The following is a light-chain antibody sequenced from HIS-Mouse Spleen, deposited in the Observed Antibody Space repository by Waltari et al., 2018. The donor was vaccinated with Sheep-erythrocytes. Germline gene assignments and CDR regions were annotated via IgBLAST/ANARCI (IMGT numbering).Light chain of an antibody. CDR1: SSDVGGYNN. Sequence: QSVLTQPPSVSEAPRQRVTISCSGTSSDVGGYNNVLWYQQHPGKAPKLMIYDVSKRPSGVPDRFSGSKSGNTASLTISGLQAEDEADYYCCSYAGSYNHVFATGTKVTVL. V-gene: IGLV2-11*01. CDR3: CSYAGSYNHV. CDR2: DVS. J-gene: IGLJ1*01.